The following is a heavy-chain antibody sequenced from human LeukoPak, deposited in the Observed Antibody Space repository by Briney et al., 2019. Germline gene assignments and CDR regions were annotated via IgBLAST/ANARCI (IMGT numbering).Heavy chain of an antibody. V-gene: IGHV3-48*02. D-gene: IGHD1-1*01. CDR1: GFIFSSYS. J-gene: IGHJ5*02. CDR2: ISSSSTI. CDR3: ARWGGTGSLFS. Sequence: PGGSLRLSCASSGFIFSSYSMNWVRQAPGKGLEWVSYISSSSTIYYADSVKGRFTISRDNAKNSLYLQMNSLRDEDTAVYYCARWGGTGSLFSWGQGTLVTVSS.